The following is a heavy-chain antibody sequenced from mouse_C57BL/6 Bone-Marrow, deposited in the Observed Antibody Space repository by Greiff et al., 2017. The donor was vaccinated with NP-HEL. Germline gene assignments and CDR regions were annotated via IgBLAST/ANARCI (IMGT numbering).Heavy chain of an antibody. J-gene: IGHJ4*01. CDR3: ARAHIYYGSNYYAMDY. Sequence: EVQRVESGPGLVKPSQSLSLTCSVTGYSITSGYYWNWIRQFPGNKLEWMGYISYDGSNNYNPSLKNRISITRDTSKNQFFLKLNSVTTEDTATYYCARAHIYYGSNYYAMDYWGQGTSVTVSS. V-gene: IGHV3-6*01. CDR1: GYSITSGYY. CDR2: ISYDGSN. D-gene: IGHD1-1*01.